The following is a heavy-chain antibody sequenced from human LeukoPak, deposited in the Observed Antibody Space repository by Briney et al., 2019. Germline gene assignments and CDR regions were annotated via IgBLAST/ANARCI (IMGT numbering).Heavy chain of an antibody. CDR1: GYTLTGYY. J-gene: IGHJ4*02. Sequence: ASVKVSCKASGYTLTGYYMHWVRQAPGQGLEWMGWINPNSGGTNYAQKFQGRVTMTRDTSISTAYMELSRLRSDDTAVYYCARCTSGSFNAQFDYWGQGTLVTVSS. D-gene: IGHD1-26*01. CDR2: INPNSGGT. CDR3: ARCTSGSFNAQFDY. V-gene: IGHV1-2*02.